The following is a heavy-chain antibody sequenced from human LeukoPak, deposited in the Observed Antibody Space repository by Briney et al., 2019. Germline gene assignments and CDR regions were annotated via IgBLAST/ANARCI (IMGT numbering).Heavy chain of an antibody. Sequence: ASVKVSCKASGYTFTSYGISWVRQAPGQGLEWMGWISAYNGNTNYAQKLQGRVTMTTDTSTSTAYMKLRSLRSDDTAVYYCARFYGSGSYYTDSNFDYWGQGTLVTVSS. D-gene: IGHD3-10*01. J-gene: IGHJ4*02. V-gene: IGHV1-18*01. CDR3: ARFYGSGSYYTDSNFDY. CDR2: ISAYNGNT. CDR1: GYTFTSYG.